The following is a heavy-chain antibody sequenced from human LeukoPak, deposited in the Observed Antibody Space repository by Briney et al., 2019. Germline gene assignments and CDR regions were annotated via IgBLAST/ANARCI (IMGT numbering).Heavy chain of an antibody. CDR1: GFTFSSYA. CDR3: AKDEQWLVRGYFQH. V-gene: IGHV3-23*01. Sequence: GGSLRLSCAASGFTFSSYAMTWVRQAPGKGLEWVSAISGSGGSTFYADSVKGRFTISRDNSKNTLYLQMNSLRAEDTAVYYCAKDEQWLVRGYFQHWGQGTLVTVSS. D-gene: IGHD6-19*01. J-gene: IGHJ1*01. CDR2: ISGSGGST.